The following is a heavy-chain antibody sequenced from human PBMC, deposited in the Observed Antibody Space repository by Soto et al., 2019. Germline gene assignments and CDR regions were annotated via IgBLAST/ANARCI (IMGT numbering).Heavy chain of an antibody. CDR1: GSIFSGYG. Sequence: QKYLVESGGGVVQPGGSLRLSCVASGSIFSGYGMHWVRQAPGKGLEWVAVIWYDGSNKYYAGSVKGRFTTSRDNSENVLDLQMDSVRAGDTGVYYCARDGIGGSVFRGFCDYWGQGTLVSVSS. V-gene: IGHV3-33*01. D-gene: IGHD2-15*01. CDR2: IWYDGSNK. CDR3: ARDGIGGSVFRGFCDY. J-gene: IGHJ4*02.